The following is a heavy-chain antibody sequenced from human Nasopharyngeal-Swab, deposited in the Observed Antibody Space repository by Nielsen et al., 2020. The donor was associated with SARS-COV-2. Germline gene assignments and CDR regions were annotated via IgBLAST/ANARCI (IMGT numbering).Heavy chain of an antibody. D-gene: IGHD2-15*01. J-gene: IGHJ3*01. CDR3: ARDKGWHAFDV. CDR2: IQNSGST. Sequence: GSLRLSCSVSGGSISSYSWSWIRQPPGKGLEWIGYIQNSGSTNYNPSLKSRVTMSVDMSKNQFSLKLTSVTAADTAVYYCARDKGWHAFDVWGHGTLVTVSS. CDR1: GGSISSYS. V-gene: IGHV4-59*13.